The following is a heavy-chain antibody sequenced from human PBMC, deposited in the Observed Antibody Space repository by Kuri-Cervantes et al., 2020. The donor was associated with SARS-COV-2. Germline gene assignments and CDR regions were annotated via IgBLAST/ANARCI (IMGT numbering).Heavy chain of an antibody. Sequence: GGSLRLSCAASGFIVNTNYMNWVRQAPGKGLEWVANIKQDGSEKYYVDSVKGRFTISRDNAKNSLYLQMNSLRAEDTAVYYCARVPRIGQQLVRRYYFDYWGQGTLVTVSS. CDR3: ARVPRIGQQLVRRYYFDY. J-gene: IGHJ4*02. V-gene: IGHV3-7*01. D-gene: IGHD6-13*01. CDR1: GFIVNTNY. CDR2: IKQDGSEK.